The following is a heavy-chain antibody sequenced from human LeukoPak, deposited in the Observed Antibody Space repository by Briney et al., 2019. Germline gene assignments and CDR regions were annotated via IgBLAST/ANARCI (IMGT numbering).Heavy chain of an antibody. CDR1: GYTFTSYS. CDR2: ISAYNGNT. J-gene: IGHJ4*02. CDR3: ARGQYFDF. V-gene: IGHV1-18*01. Sequence: ASVKVSCKPSGYTFTSYSISWVRQGPGQGLEWMGWISAYNGNTDSAQKLQGRFTMTTDTSTSTAYMELRSLRSDDTAVYYCARGQYFDFWGQGTLVTVSS.